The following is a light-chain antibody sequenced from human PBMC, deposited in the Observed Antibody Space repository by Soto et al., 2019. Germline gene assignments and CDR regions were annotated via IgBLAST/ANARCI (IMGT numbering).Light chain of an antibody. V-gene: IGLV2-11*01. J-gene: IGLJ3*02. CDR3: CSYAGAYTWM. CDR2: DVT. Sequence: QSALTQPRSVSGSPGQSVTISCTGTSSDVGGYDYVSWCQQHPGKAPKLLIYDVTRRPSGVPDRFSGSKSGNTASLTISGLQAEDEADYYCCSYAGAYTWMFDGGTKLTVL. CDR1: SSDVGGYDY.